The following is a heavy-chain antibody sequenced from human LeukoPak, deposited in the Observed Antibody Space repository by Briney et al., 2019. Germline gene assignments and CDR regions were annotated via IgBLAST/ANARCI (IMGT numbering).Heavy chain of an antibody. CDR2: INHSGST. D-gene: IGHD3-10*01. J-gene: IGHJ4*02. V-gene: IGHV4-39*07. CDR3: ARDGPGYYFDH. CDR1: GGSISSGGYY. Sequence: SETLSLTCTVSGGSISSGGYYWSWIRQPPGKGLEWIGEINHSGSTNYNPSLKSRVTISVDTSKNQFSLKLSSVTAADTAVYYCARDGPGYYFDHWGQGALITVSS.